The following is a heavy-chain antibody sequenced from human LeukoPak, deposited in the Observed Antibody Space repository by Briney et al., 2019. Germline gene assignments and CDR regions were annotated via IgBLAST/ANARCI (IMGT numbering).Heavy chain of an antibody. D-gene: IGHD7-27*01. CDR1: GFNVSSNY. V-gene: IGHV3-53*01. CDR2: IYSGGST. J-gene: IGHJ4*02. CDR3: VRALLGTSDY. Sequence: GGSLRLSCAASGFNVSSNYMSWVRQAPGKGLEWVSLIYSGGSTYYADSVKGRFTLSRDNANNMLYLLMNSLRVDDTAVYYCVRALLGTSDYWGQGTLVTVSS.